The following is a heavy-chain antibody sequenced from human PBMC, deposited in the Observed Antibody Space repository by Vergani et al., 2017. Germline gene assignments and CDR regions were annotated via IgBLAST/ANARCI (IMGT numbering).Heavy chain of an antibody. CDR1: GGSISSYY. CDR2: IYYSGGT. CDR3: ARGGYCSSTSCYEDEGFDC. Sequence: QVQLQESGPGLVKPSETLSLTCTVSGGSISSYYWSWIRQPPGKGLEWIGYIYYSGGTTYNPSRKSRVTISVDTSKNQFSLKLSSVTAADTAVYYCARGGYCSSTSCYEDEGFDCWGQGTLVTVSS. J-gene: IGHJ4*02. D-gene: IGHD2-2*01. V-gene: IGHV4-59*01.